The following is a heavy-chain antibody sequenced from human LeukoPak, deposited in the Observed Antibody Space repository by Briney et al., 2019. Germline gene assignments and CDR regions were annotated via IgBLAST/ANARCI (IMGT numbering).Heavy chain of an antibody. CDR2: ISPSGGIT. CDR1: GFTFSSHG. Sequence: GGSLRPSCAASGFTFSSHGMNWVRQAPGKGLEWVSGISPSGGITYYTDSVKGRFTISRDNSKNTVSLQMNSLRGEDTAVYYCRKDDAWGRYKHWGQGTLVTVSS. V-gene: IGHV3-23*01. J-gene: IGHJ1*01. CDR3: RKDDAWGRYKH. D-gene: IGHD3-16*01.